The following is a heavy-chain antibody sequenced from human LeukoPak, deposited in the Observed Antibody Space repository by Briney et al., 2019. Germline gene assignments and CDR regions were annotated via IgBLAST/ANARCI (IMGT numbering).Heavy chain of an antibody. D-gene: IGHD2-2*02. CDR3: ARAAPIGYCNSTSCYTQPNWFDP. CDR2: IIPIFGTA. CDR1: GGTFSSYA. Sequence: SVKVSCKASGGTFSSYAISWVRQAPGQGLEWMGGIIPIFGTANYAQKFQGIVTITADESTSTAYMELSSLRSEDTAVYYCARAAPIGYCNSTSCYTQPNWFDPWGQGTLVTVSS. V-gene: IGHV1-69*13. J-gene: IGHJ5*02.